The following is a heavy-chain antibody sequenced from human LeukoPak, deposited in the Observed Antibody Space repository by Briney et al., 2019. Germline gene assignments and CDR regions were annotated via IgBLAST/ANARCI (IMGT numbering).Heavy chain of an antibody. Sequence: ASVKVSCKASGYTFTGYYIHWVRQAPGQGLEWTGRINPNSGGTNYAQKFQGRVTMTRDMSISTAYMELSRLRSDDTAVYFCARDLGSTRGYWGQGTLVTVSS. CDR1: GYTFTGYY. J-gene: IGHJ4*02. D-gene: IGHD2-2*01. CDR3: ARDLGSTRGY. V-gene: IGHV1-2*06. CDR2: INPNSGGT.